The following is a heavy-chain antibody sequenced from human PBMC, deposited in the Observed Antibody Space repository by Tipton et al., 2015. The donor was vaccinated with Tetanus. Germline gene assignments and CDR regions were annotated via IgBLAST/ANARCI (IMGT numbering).Heavy chain of an antibody. V-gene: IGHV4-59*07. CDR2: IYYSGRT. Sequence: TLSLTCNVSGGPMNSDYWSWLRQPPGKGLEWIGYIYYSGRTQYNPSLKSRVTISVDTSKSQFSLHLSSVTAADTAVYYCARWGDASGSTNLYAFDIWGQGTMVSVSS. D-gene: IGHD3-10*01. CDR1: GGPMNSDY. CDR3: ARWGDASGSTNLYAFDI. J-gene: IGHJ3*02.